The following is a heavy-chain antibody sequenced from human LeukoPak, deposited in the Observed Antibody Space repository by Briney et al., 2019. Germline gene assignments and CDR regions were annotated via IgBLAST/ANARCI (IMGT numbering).Heavy chain of an antibody. V-gene: IGHV1-46*01. CDR2: INPSGGST. Sequence: ASVKVSCKASGYTFTSYYMHWVRQAPGQGLEWMGIINPSGGSTSYAQKFQGRVTMTRDTSTSTVYMELSSLRSEDTAVYYCARVTGEDFWSGYPGYYYYGMDVWGQGTTVTVSS. CDR1: GYTFTSYY. D-gene: IGHD3-3*01. CDR3: ARVTGEDFWSGYPGYYYYGMDV. J-gene: IGHJ6*02.